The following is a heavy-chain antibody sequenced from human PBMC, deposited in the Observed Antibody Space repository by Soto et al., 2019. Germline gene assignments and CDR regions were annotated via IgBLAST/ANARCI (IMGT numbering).Heavy chain of an antibody. CDR3: ARDIVVVTAIRYYYYGMDV. CDR1: GGTFSSYA. Sequence: QVQLVQSGAEVKKPGSSVKVSCKASGGTFSSYAISWVRQAPGQGLEWMGGIIPIFGTANYAQKFQGRVTITADESTSTAYMELSSLRSEDTAVYYCARDIVVVTAIRYYYYGMDVWSQGTTVTVSS. V-gene: IGHV1-69*01. J-gene: IGHJ6*02. D-gene: IGHD2-21*02. CDR2: IIPIFGTA.